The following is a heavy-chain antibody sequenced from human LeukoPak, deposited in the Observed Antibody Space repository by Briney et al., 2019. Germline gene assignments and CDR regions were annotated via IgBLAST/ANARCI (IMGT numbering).Heavy chain of an antibody. Sequence: SETLSLTRTVSGGSISSYYWSWIRQPPGKGLEWIGYIYYSGSTNYNPSLKSRVTISEDTSKKQFSLKLSSVTAADTAVYYCARRTKRDTAYAFDIWGQGTMVTVSS. CDR2: IYYSGST. J-gene: IGHJ3*02. CDR1: GGSISSYY. V-gene: IGHV4-59*08. CDR3: ARRTKRDTAYAFDI. D-gene: IGHD5-18*01.